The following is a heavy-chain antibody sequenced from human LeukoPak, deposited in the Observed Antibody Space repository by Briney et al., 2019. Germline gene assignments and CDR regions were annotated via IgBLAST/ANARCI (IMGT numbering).Heavy chain of an antibody. D-gene: IGHD3-16*01. V-gene: IGHV3-48*03. CDR1: GFSFSSYE. CDR2: ISSSGSTI. J-gene: IGHJ5*02. Sequence: GGSLRLSCVASGFSFSSYEMNWVRQAPGKGLEWVSYISSSGSTIYYADSVKGRFTISRDNAKNSLYLQMNTLRVEDTALYNCATERERGIGHWGQGTLVTVSS. CDR3: ATERERGIGH.